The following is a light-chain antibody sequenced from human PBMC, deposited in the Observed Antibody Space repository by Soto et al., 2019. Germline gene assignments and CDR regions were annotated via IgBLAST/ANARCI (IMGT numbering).Light chain of an antibody. CDR2: SAS. J-gene: IGKJ5*01. Sequence: EIVLTQSPGTLSLSPGERATLSCRASQSVSNNYLAWYQQKPGQAPRLLIYSASYRATGIPARFSGSGSGTDFTLTISSLEPEDFAVYYCQHRMNWPLTFGQGTRLEIK. CDR3: QHRMNWPLT. V-gene: IGKV3-11*01. CDR1: QSVSNNY.